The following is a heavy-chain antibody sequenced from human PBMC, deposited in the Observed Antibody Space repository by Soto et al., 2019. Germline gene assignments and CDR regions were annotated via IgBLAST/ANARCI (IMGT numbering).Heavy chain of an antibody. Sequence: PGGSLRLSCAASGFTFSSYAMSWVRQAPGKGLEWVSAISGSGGSTYYADSVKGRFTISRDNSKNTLYLQMNSLRAEDTAVYYCAKDQLKEYRITIFGVVPVFDYWGQGTLVTVSS. CDR2: ISGSGGST. CDR1: GFTFSSYA. V-gene: IGHV3-23*01. J-gene: IGHJ4*02. D-gene: IGHD3-3*01. CDR3: AKDQLKEYRITIFGVVPVFDY.